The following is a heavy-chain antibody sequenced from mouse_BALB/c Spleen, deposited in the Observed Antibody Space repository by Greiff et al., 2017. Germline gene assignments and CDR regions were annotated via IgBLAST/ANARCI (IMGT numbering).Heavy chain of an antibody. V-gene: IGHV5-4*02. Sequence: EVQVVESGGGLVKPGGSLKLSCAASGFTFSDYYMYWVRQTPEKRLEWVATISDGGSYTYYPDSVKGRFTISRDNAKNNLYLQMSSLKSEDTAMYYCALTYYYAMDYWGQGTSVTVSS. CDR2: ISDGGSYT. CDR3: ALTYYYAMDY. CDR1: GFTFSDYY. J-gene: IGHJ4*01. D-gene: IGHD5-1*01.